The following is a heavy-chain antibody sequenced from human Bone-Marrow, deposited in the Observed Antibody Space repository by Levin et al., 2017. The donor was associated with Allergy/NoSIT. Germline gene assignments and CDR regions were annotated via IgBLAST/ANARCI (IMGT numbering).Heavy chain of an antibody. D-gene: IGHD5-12*01. CDR2: IKHDGSEE. V-gene: IGHV3-7*04. Sequence: GGSLRLSCAASGFTFSTYWMNWVRQAPGKGLEWVANIKHDGSEENYVDSGKGRFTISRDNAQNSLYLQMNSLRAEDTAMYYCGREEGRPGEGRYNGDGAFNAWGQGTLVTVSS. CDR1: GFTFSTYW. J-gene: IGHJ5*02. CDR3: GREEGRPGEGRYNGDGAFNA.